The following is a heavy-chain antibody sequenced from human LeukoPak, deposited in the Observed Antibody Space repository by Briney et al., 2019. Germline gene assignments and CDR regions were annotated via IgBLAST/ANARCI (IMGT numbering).Heavy chain of an antibody. D-gene: IGHD5-12*01. CDR3: ARDGVASTDH. V-gene: IGHV3-30*02. J-gene: IGHJ4*02. CDR1: GFSFSYFG. Sequence: GGSLRLSCAASGFSFSYFGMHWVRQAPGKGLEWAAFIQSDGNIQYYEDSVKGRFTISRDNSRKTVDLQMSSLRLEDTAIYLCARDGVASTDHWGQGTLVTVSS. CDR2: IQSDGNIQ.